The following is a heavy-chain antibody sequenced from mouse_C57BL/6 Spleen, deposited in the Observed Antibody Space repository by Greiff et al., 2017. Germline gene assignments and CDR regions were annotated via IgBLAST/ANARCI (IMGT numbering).Heavy chain of an antibody. CDR2: ISSGGSYT. CDR3: ARSGGYSNYVDY. V-gene: IGHV5-6*01. CDR1: GFTFSSYG. J-gene: IGHJ2*01. Sequence: EVQLVESGGDLVKPGGSLKLSCAASGFTFSSYGMSWVRQTPDKRLEWVATISSGGSYTYYPDSVKGRFTISRDNAKNTLYLQMSSLKSEDTAMYYCARSGGYSNYVDYWGQGTTLTVSS. D-gene: IGHD2-5*01.